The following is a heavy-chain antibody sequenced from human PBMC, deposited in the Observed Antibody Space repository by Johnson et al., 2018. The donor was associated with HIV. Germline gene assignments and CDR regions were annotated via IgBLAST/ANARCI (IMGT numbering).Heavy chain of an antibody. Sequence: QVQLVESGGGVVQPGRSLRLSCAASGFTFSSYAMHWVRQAPGTGLEWVAVISYDGSNTYYADSVQCRFTISRDNSKNTLYLQRNSRRAEDTAVYYCARDSPGEITMVQGVIGIWGQGTMVTVSS. D-gene: IGHD3-10*01. CDR3: ARDSPGEITMVQGVIGI. CDR1: GFTFSSYA. J-gene: IGHJ3*02. V-gene: IGHV3-30*04. CDR2: ISYDGSNT.